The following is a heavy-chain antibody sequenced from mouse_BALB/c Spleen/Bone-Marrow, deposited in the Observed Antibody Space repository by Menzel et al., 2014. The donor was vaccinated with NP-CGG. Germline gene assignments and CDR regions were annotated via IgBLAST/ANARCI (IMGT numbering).Heavy chain of an antibody. D-gene: IGHD1-1*01. Sequence: VQLQEPGAELVKPGASVKLSCKASGYTFTNYWMYWVKQRPGQGLEWIGDINPSNGRTNYNENFKTKATLTVDKSSSTAYMQLSSLTSEDSAVYYCAPYYYGSSYGFYWYFDVWGAGTTVTVSS. V-gene: IGHV1S81*02. CDR3: APYYYGSSYGFYWYFDV. CDR2: INPSNGRT. CDR1: GYTFTNYW. J-gene: IGHJ1*01.